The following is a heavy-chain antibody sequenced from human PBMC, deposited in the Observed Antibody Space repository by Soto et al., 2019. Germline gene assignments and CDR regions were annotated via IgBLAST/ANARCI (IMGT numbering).Heavy chain of an antibody. CDR1: GGSVSSGSYY. Sequence: SETLSLTCTVSGGSVSSGSYYWSWIRQPPGKGLEWIGYIYYSGSTNYNPSLKSRVTISVDTSKNQFSLKLSSVTAADTAVYYCASLMGSGWSNYYYYGMDVWGQRTTLPVS. J-gene: IGHJ6*02. CDR2: IYYSGST. D-gene: IGHD6-19*01. CDR3: ASLMGSGWSNYYYYGMDV. V-gene: IGHV4-61*01.